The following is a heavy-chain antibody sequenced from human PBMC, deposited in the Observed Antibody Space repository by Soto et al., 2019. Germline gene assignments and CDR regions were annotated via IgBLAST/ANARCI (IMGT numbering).Heavy chain of an antibody. D-gene: IGHD3-22*01. CDR2: IYYTGST. CDR1: GGSISSGDYY. J-gene: IGHJ4*02. Sequence: TLSLSCTVSGGSISSGDYYWSWIRQPPGKGLEWIGYIYYTGSTYYNPSLKSRVTISVDTSKNQFSLKLSSVAAADTAVYYCAREDYDSSGYLHDYSSQGTLDIVSS. CDR3: AREDYDSSGYLHDY. V-gene: IGHV4-30-4*01.